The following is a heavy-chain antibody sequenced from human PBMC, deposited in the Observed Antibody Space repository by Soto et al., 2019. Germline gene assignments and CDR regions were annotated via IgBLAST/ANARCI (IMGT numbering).Heavy chain of an antibody. Sequence: EVQLVESGGGLVQPGGSLRLSCAASGFTVSSNYMSWVRQAPGKGLEWVSVTYSGGSTYYADSVKGRFTISRHNSKTTLYLQMNSLRAEDAAVSYCARGGGVAGSLLSYWGQGTLVTVSS. V-gene: IGHV3-53*04. D-gene: IGHD6-19*01. J-gene: IGHJ4*02. CDR2: TYSGGST. CDR1: GFTVSSNY. CDR3: ARGGGVAGSLLSY.